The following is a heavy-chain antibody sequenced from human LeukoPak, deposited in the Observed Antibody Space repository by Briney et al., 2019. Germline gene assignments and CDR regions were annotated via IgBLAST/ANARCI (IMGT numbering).Heavy chain of an antibody. CDR1: GYTFTSYD. V-gene: IGHV1-18*01. Sequence: GASVKVSCKASGYTFTSYDINWVRQATGQGLEWMGWMNPNSGNTNYAQKLQGRVTMTTDTSTSTAYMELRSLRSDDTAVYYCARATQHGPPPFDYWGQGTLVTVSS. CDR3: ARATQHGPPPFDY. J-gene: IGHJ4*02. CDR2: MNPNSGNT.